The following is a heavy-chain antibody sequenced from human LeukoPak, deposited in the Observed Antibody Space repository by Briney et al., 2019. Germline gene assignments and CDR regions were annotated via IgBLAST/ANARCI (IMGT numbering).Heavy chain of an antibody. CDR3: ARVDREGASDY. CDR2: INTDGTST. CDR1: RLTFSNYL. J-gene: IGHJ4*02. Sequence: GGSLRLSCEASRLTFSNYLMHWVRQAPGKGLIWVSSINTDGTSTTYADSVKGRFTVSRDNAKNTLYLQMHSLRAEDTAVYYCARVDREGASDYWGQGTLVTVSS. V-gene: IGHV3-74*03. D-gene: IGHD1-26*01.